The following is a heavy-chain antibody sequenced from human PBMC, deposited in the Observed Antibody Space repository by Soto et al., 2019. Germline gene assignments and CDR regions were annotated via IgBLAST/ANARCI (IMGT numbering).Heavy chain of an antibody. Sequence: GASVKVSCKASGGTFSSYAISWVRQAPGQGLEWMGGIIPIFGTANYAQKFQGRVTITADESTSTAYMELSSLRSEDTAVYYCARLGCSSTSCGDYYYGMDVWGQGTTVT. CDR2: IIPIFGTA. J-gene: IGHJ6*02. CDR3: ARLGCSSTSCGDYYYGMDV. V-gene: IGHV1-69*13. CDR1: GGTFSSYA. D-gene: IGHD2-2*01.